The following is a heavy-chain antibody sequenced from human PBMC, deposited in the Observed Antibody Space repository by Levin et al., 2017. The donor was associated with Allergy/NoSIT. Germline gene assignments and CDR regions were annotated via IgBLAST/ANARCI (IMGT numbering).Heavy chain of an antibody. V-gene: IGHV4-61*01. CDR3: ARNRIIVSGGNDYYYGMDV. CDR2: INYRGVT. D-gene: IGHD5/OR15-5a*01. CDR1: GGSVSSGTYY. Sequence: PSETLSHTCSVSGGSVSSGTYYWSWIRRPPGKGLEWIGYINYRGVTKYNPSLKSRVTISVDTSKNEFSLKVTSVTAADTAVYYCARNRIIVSGGNDYYYGMDVWGQGTTVTVSS. J-gene: IGHJ6*02.